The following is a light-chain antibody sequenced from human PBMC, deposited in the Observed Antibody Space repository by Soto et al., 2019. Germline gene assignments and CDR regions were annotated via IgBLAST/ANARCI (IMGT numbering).Light chain of an antibody. CDR2: GAS. CDR1: QSVSSN. V-gene: IGKV3-15*01. J-gene: IGKJ2*01. CDR3: QQYNNWPYT. Sequence: EIVMTQSPATLSVSPGERATLSCRASQSVSSNLAWYQQKPGQAPRLLIYGASTRATGIPARFSGSGSGTEFPLTFSSLRSEDFAVYYCQQYNNWPYTFGQGTKLEIK.